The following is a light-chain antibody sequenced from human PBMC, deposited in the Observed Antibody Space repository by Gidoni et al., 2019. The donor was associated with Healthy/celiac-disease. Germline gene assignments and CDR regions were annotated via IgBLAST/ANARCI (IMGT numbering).Light chain of an antibody. J-gene: IGKJ1*01. CDR1: QSISSW. V-gene: IGKV1-5*01. CDR3: QQYNSYWT. CDR2: DAS. Sequence: DIQMTQSPSTLSASVGDRVTITCRASQSISSWLAWDQQKPGKAPKLLIYDASSLESGVPSRFSGSGSGKEFTLTISSLQPDDLATYYCQQYNSYWTFGQGTKVEIK.